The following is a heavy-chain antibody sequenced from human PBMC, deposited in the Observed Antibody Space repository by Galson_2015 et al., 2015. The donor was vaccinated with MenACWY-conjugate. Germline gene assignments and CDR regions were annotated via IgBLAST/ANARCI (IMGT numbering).Heavy chain of an antibody. CDR3: ARQTYFDNTAFYSGYFDH. V-gene: IGHV1-69*04. CDR2: IIPFLGVA. D-gene: IGHD3-22*01. CDR1: GGAFSNYA. Sequence: SVKVSCKASGGAFSNYAISWVRQAPGQGLEWMGRIIPFLGVANYAETFQGRVTITAEKSTSTVYMEVTGPRSDDTAVYYCARQTYFDNTAFYSGYFDHWGQGTLVTLSS. J-gene: IGHJ4*02.